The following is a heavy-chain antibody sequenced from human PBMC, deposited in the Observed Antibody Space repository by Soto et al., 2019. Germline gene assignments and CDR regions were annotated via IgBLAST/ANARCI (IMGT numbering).Heavy chain of an antibody. D-gene: IGHD6-19*01. Sequence: GSVKVACKASGYTFSGFYMHWVRQAPGQGLEWMGWINPNSGGTKSAEKCQGRVTMSRDTSISTAYMELGRLTSDDTAVYYCASAAVTGTAGLDFWGQGTTVTVS. CDR2: INPNSGGT. CDR1: GYTFSGFY. V-gene: IGHV1-2*02. J-gene: IGHJ6*02. CDR3: ASAAVTGTAGLDF.